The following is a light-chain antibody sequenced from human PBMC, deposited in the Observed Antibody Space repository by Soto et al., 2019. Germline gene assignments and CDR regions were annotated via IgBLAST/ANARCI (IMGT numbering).Light chain of an antibody. CDR2: GAS. V-gene: IGKV3-20*01. CDR3: QQYGSSPT. CDR1: QSVSSGY. J-gene: IGKJ5*01. Sequence: EIVSTQSPGTLSLSPGERVTLSCRASQSVSSGYLAWYQQKPGQAPRLLIFGASSRATGIPDRFSGSGSGTDFTLTISRLEPEDFAVYYCQQYGSSPTFGQGTRLEIK.